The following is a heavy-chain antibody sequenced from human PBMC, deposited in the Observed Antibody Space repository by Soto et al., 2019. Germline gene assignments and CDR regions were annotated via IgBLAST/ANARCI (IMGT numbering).Heavy chain of an antibody. CDR1: GGTFSSYA. Sequence: GASVKVSCKASGGTFSSYAISWVRQAPGQGLEWMGGIIPIFGTANYAQKFQGRVTITADESTSTAYMELSSLRSEDTAAYYCATDHVDTAMVTGWGQGTLVTVSS. CDR2: IIPIFGTA. CDR3: ATDHVDTAMVTG. V-gene: IGHV1-69*13. J-gene: IGHJ4*02. D-gene: IGHD5-18*01.